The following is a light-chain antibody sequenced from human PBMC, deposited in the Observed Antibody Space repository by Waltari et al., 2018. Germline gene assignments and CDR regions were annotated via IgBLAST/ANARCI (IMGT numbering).Light chain of an antibody. Sequence: DIQMTQSPSTLSASIGDRVTITCRVSQNINGWLAWYQQRTGKAPKLLIYKTSNLETGVPSRFSGSGSGTEFTLTISSLQPEDFATYYCQQYNNFLFTFGPGTKVDI. V-gene: IGKV1-5*03. CDR3: QQYNNFLFT. J-gene: IGKJ3*01. CDR1: QNINGW. CDR2: KTS.